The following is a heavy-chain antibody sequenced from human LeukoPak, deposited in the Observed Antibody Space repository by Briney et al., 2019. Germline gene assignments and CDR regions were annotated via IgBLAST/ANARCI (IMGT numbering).Heavy chain of an antibody. V-gene: IGHV3-23*01. D-gene: IGHD2-15*01. J-gene: IGHJ4*02. CDR3: AREGCSGGSCHYIDY. Sequence: GGSLRLSCAASGFTFSSFAMSWVRQAPGKGLEWVSSISGSGGNTYYADSVKGRFTISRDNSQNTLYLQMNSLRAEDTAVYYCAREGCSGGSCHYIDYWGQGTLVTVSS. CDR1: GFTFSSFA. CDR2: ISGSGGNT.